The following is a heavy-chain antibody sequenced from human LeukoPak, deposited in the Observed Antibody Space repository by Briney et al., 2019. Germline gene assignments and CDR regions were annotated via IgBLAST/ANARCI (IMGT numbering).Heavy chain of an antibody. Sequence: SVKVSCKASGGTFSSYAISWVGKAPGQGLDWMGRIIPIFGTANYAQKFQGRVTFTTDESTSTAYMELISLRYEDTAVYCCARGRDSSCSYYGGSFDYWGQGTLVTVSS. CDR1: GGTFSSYA. CDR2: IIPIFGTA. J-gene: IGHJ4*02. V-gene: IGHV1-69*05. CDR3: ARGRDSSCSYYGGSFDY. D-gene: IGHD3-22*01.